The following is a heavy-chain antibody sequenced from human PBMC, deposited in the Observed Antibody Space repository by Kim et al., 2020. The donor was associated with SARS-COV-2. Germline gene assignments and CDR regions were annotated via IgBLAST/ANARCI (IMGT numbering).Heavy chain of an antibody. CDR2: ISYDGSNK. V-gene: IGHV3-30-3*01. CDR1: GFTFSSYA. CDR3: AREGKTPSENYFDY. J-gene: IGHJ4*02. Sequence: GGSLRLSCAASGFTFSSYAMHWVRQAPGKGLEWVAVISYDGSNKYYADSVKGRFTISRDNSKNTLYLQMNSLRAEDTAVYYCAREGKTPSENYFDYWGQG.